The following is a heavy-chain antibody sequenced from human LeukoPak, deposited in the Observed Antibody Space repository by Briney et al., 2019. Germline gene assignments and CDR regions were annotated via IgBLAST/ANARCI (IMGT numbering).Heavy chain of an antibody. CDR3: AKESRAAADAFDP. D-gene: IGHD6-13*01. V-gene: IGHV4-34*01. CDR2: INHSGST. CDR1: GGSFSGYY. Sequence: SETLSLTCGVYGGSFSGYYWSWIRQPPGKGLEWIGEINHSGSTNYNPSLKSRVTISVDTSKNQFSLKLSSVTAADTAVYYCAKESRAAADAFDPWGQGTLVTVSS. J-gene: IGHJ5*02.